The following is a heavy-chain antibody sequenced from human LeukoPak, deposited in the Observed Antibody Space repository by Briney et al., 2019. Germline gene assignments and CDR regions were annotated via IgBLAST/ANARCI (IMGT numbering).Heavy chain of an antibody. CDR3: ARGQLGYCSGGSCYRVGADYYYGMDV. J-gene: IGHJ6*04. CDR2: IDPSDSYT. CDR1: GYSFTSYW. V-gene: IGHV5-10-1*01. D-gene: IGHD2-15*01. Sequence: GESLKISCKGSGYSFTSYWISWVRQMPGKGLEWMGRIDPSDSYTNYSPSFQGHVTISADKSISTAYLQWSSLKASDTAMYYCARGQLGYCSGGSCYRVGADYYYGMDVWGKGTTVTVSS.